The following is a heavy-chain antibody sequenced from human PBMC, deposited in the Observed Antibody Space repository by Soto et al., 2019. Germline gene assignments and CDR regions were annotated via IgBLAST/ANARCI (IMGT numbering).Heavy chain of an antibody. CDR3: ARSREGRGGDLDL. CDR1: GYTFTNYG. Sequence: ASVKVSCKGSGYTFTNYGITWVRQAPGQGLEWMGWIAPYNGNTQYAETFRGRVSMTTDTSTTTAYMALMSLKSDDTALYYCARSREGRGGDLDLWGRGTLVTVSS. V-gene: IGHV1-18*01. D-gene: IGHD3-16*01. J-gene: IGHJ2*01. CDR2: IAPYNGNT.